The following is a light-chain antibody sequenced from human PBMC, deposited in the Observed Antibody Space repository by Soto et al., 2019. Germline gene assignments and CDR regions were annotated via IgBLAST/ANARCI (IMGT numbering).Light chain of an antibody. CDR3: QQYIRWPFP. Sequence: EIVMTQSPATLSVSPGEGATLSCRANQRVSSHLAWYQHKPGQAPRLLIHAASTRAPGVPVRFSGSGSGTEFTVPSGSLRLEDFAVYYFQQYIRWPFPFGRGTKLELK. V-gene: IGKV3-15*01. CDR1: QRVSSH. J-gene: IGKJ2*01. CDR2: AAS.